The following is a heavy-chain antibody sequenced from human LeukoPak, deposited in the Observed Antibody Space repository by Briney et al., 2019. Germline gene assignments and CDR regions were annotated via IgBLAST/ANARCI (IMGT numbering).Heavy chain of an antibody. CDR2: INHSGST. CDR1: GGSFSGYY. V-gene: IGHV4-34*01. CDR3: ARGVSAVGATTWISY. D-gene: IGHD1-26*01. J-gene: IGHJ4*02. Sequence: PSETLSLTCAVYGGSFSGYYWSWIRQPPGKGLEWIGEINHSGSTNYNPSLKSRVTISVDTSKNQFSLKLSSVTAADTAVYYCARGVSAVGATTWISYWGQGTLVTVSS.